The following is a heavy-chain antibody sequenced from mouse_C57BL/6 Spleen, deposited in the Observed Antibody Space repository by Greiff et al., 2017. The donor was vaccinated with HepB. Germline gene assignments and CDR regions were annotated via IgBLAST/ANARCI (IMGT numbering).Heavy chain of an antibody. CDR2: ISNGGGST. CDR3: ARQKEYDYDGFAY. V-gene: IGHV5-12*01. J-gene: IGHJ3*01. Sequence: EVKLVESGGGLVQPGGSLKLSCAASGFTFSDYYMYWVRQTPEKRLEWVAYISNGGGSTYYPDTVKGRFTISRDNAKNTLYLQMSRLKSEDTAMYYCARQKEYDYDGFAYWGQGTLVTVSA. D-gene: IGHD2-4*01. CDR1: GFTFSDYY.